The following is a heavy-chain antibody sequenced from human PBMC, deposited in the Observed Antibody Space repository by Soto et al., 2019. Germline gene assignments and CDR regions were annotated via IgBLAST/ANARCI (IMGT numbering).Heavy chain of an antibody. D-gene: IGHD2-2*01. CDR3: ARGPEAAARLDY. CDR1: GGSFSGYY. Sequence: SETLSLTCAVYGGSFSGYYWSWIRQPPGKGLEWIGEINHSGSTNYNPSLKSRVTISVDTSKNQFSLKLSSVTAADTAVYYCARGPEAAARLDYWGQGTLVTVSS. V-gene: IGHV4-34*01. CDR2: INHSGST. J-gene: IGHJ4*02.